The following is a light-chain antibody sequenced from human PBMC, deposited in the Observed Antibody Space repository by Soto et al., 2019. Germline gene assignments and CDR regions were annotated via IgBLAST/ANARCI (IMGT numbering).Light chain of an antibody. CDR2: GAS. CDR1: QSVSSTY. CDR3: QQYGRSSLT. Sequence: EIVLTQSPGTLSLSPGERATLSCRASQSVSSTYLAWYQQKPGQAPRLIIYGASSRASGIPDRFSGSGSGTDFTLTISRLDPEDFAVYYWQQYGRSSLTFGPGTKVDIK. J-gene: IGKJ3*01. V-gene: IGKV3-20*01.